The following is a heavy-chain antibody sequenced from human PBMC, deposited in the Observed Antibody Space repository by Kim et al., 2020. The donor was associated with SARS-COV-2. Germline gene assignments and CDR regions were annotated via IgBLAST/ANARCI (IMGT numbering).Heavy chain of an antibody. V-gene: IGHV1-2*04. D-gene: IGHD6-19*01. J-gene: IGHJ4*02. Sequence: ASVKVSCKSSGYTFTEFYIHWLRQAPGQGLEYLGWINPNSGDTNYGQTFKGWVTMTRDTSASTAYLEVGSLTPDDTAVYWCVRGVNSGFDHWGQGTLTTV. CDR1: GYTFTEFY. CDR2: INPNSGDT. CDR3: VRGVNSGFDH.